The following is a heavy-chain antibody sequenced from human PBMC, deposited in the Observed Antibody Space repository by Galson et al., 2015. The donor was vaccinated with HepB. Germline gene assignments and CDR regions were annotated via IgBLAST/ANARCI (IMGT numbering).Heavy chain of an antibody. CDR1: GDSVSSNRAA. J-gene: IGHJ4*02. D-gene: IGHD6-19*01. V-gene: IGHV6-1*01. Sequence: CAISGDSVSSNRAAWYWIRQSPSRGLEWLGRTYHRSEWYNDYAVSVKSRIITDSDTSKNQLSLHLNSVTPEDTAVYYCARVGSGWSGLDYWGQGTLVTVSS. CDR3: ARVGSGWSGLDY. CDR2: TYHRSEWYN.